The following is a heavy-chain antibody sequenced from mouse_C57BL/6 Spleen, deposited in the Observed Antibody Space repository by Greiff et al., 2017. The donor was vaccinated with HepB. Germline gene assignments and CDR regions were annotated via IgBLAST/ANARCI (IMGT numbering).Heavy chain of an antibody. CDR2: IDPSDSYT. J-gene: IGHJ2*01. CDR1: GYTFTSYW. V-gene: IGHV1-50*01. CDR3: ARGVDAY. Sequence: VQLQQPGAELVKPGASVKLSCKASGYTFTSYWMQWVKQRPGQGLEWIGEIDPSDSYTNYNQKFKGKATLTVDTSSSTAYMQLSSLTSEDSAVYYCARGVDAYWGQGTTLTVSS.